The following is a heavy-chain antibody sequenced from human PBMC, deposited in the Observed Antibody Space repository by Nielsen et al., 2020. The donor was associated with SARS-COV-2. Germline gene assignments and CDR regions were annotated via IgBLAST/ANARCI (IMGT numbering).Heavy chain of an antibody. Sequence: ASVKVSCKASGYTFTSYYMHWVRQAPGQGLEWMGWINPNSGGTNYAQKFQGRVTMTRDTSISTADMELSRLRSDDTAVYYCATERSIAAAGTLDYWGQGTLVTVSS. D-gene: IGHD6-13*01. CDR1: GYTFTSYY. J-gene: IGHJ4*02. V-gene: IGHV1-2*02. CDR2: INPNSGGT. CDR3: ATERSIAAAGTLDY.